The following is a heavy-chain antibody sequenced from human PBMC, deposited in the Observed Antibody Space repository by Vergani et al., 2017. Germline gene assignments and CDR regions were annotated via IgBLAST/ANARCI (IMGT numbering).Heavy chain of an antibody. CDR2: IYYSGST. CDR3: ARDGANFDYYDRSSGDY. CDR1: GGSISSSSYY. J-gene: IGHJ4*02. Sequence: QLQLQESGPGLVKPSETLSLTCTVSGGSISSSSYYWGWIRQPPGKGLEWIGSIYYSGSTYYNPSLKSRVTISVDTSKNQFSLKLSSVTAADTAVYYCARDGANFDYYDRSSGDYWGQGTLVTVSS. V-gene: IGHV4-39*02. D-gene: IGHD3-22*01.